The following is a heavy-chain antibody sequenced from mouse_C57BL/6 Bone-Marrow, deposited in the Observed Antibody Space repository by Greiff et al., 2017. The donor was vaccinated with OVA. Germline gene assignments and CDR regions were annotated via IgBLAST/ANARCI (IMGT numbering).Heavy chain of an antibody. CDR3: ARNYDVDY. CDR1: GYTFTSYW. V-gene: IGHV1-64*01. D-gene: IGHD2-4*01. CDR2: IHPTSGST. J-gene: IGHJ2*01. Sequence: QVHVKQPGAELVKPGASVKLSCKASGYTFTSYWMHWVKQRPGQGLEWIGMIHPTSGSTNYNEKFKSKATLTVDKSSSTAYMQLSSLTSEDAAVENSARNYDVDYWGQGTTLTVSS.